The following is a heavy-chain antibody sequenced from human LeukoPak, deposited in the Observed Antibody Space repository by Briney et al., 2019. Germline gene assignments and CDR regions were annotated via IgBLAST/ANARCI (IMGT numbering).Heavy chain of an antibody. CDR2: IIPIFGTA. Sequence: GASVKVSCKASGGTFSSYAISWVRQAPGQGLEWMGGIIPIFGTANYAQKFQGRVTITADKSTSTAYMELSSLRSEDTAVYYCARRTSPHIAAAGYWGQGTLVTVSS. CDR3: ARRTSPHIAAAGY. J-gene: IGHJ4*02. CDR1: GGTFSSYA. V-gene: IGHV1-69*06. D-gene: IGHD6-13*01.